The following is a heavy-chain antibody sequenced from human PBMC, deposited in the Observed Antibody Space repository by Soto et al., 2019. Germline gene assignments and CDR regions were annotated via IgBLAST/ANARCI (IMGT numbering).Heavy chain of an antibody. CDR1: GGVFRNYA. Sequence: QVQLVQSGAEVKKPGSSVKVSCKASGGVFRNYAINWVRQAPGQGLEWMGGIIPVFGTADYPQKFQGRVTITADESTTTAYMELTSLKTEDTAVYFCARARGGSYSFDSLGQGTLVTVAS. CDR3: ARARGGSYSFDS. J-gene: IGHJ5*01. D-gene: IGHD1-26*01. V-gene: IGHV1-69*01. CDR2: IIPVFGTA.